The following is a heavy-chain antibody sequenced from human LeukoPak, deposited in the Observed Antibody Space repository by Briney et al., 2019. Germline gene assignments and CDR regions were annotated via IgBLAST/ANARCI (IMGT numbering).Heavy chain of an antibody. CDR2: IGGSGTST. J-gene: IGHJ4*02. CDR1: GFTFSSYG. D-gene: IGHD5-24*01. Sequence: GGSLRLSCAASGFTFSSYGMSWVRQAPGKGLEWVSAIGGSGTSTFYGDSVKGRFTISRDNSKNTLYLQMNSLRVEDTAVYYCAKVEMATIFWGQGTLVTVPS. CDR3: AKVEMATIF. V-gene: IGHV3-23*01.